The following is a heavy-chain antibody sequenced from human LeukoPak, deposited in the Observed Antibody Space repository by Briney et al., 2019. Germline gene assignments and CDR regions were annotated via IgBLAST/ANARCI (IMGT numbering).Heavy chain of an antibody. CDR3: ATEDYYGSGYDF. V-gene: IGHV3-15*05. Sequence: AGGSLRLSCAASGFTVSTNYMSWVRQAPGKRLEWVGRIKTIKEDGTTDYAAPVKGRFTISRDDSENTLYLQMKSLKTEDTAVYYCATEDYYGSGYDFWGQGTLVTVSS. CDR2: IKTIKEDGTT. CDR1: GFTVSTNY. D-gene: IGHD3-10*01. J-gene: IGHJ4*02.